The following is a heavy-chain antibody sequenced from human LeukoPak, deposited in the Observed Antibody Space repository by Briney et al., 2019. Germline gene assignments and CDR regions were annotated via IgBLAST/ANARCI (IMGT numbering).Heavy chain of an antibody. CDR1: GGSISSYY. D-gene: IGHD3-10*01. Sequence: SETLSLTCTVSGGSISSYYWSWIRQPPGKGLEWIGYIYYSGSTNYNPSLKSRVTISVDTSKNQFSLKLSSVTAADTAVYYCARWVRGPTAFYYWGQGTLVTVSS. V-gene: IGHV4-59*08. CDR2: IYYSGST. J-gene: IGHJ4*02. CDR3: ARWVRGPTAFYY.